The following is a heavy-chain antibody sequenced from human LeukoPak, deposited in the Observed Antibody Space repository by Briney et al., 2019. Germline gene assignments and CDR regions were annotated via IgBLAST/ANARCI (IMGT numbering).Heavy chain of an antibody. D-gene: IGHD3-10*01. CDR2: IYYSGST. V-gene: IGHV4-59*01. Sequence: SETLSLTCTVSGGSISSYYWSWIRQPPGEGLEWIGYIYYSGSTNYNPSLKSRVTISVDTSKNQFSLKLSSVTAADTAVYYCARGAMVRGVHFDYWGQGTLVTVSS. CDR1: GGSISSYY. J-gene: IGHJ4*02. CDR3: ARGAMVRGVHFDY.